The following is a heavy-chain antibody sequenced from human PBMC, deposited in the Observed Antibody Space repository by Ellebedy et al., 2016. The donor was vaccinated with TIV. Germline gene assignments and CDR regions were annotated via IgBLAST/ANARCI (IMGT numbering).Heavy chain of an antibody. CDR2: VSPDGGTK. J-gene: IGHJ4*02. CDR1: GYTFTSNH. D-gene: IGHD3-10*01. Sequence: AASVKVSCKASGYTFTSNHLHWVRQAPGQGLEWMGRVSPDGGTKSYPQKFQGRVTMTGDASTTTVYMELSSLRSEETAVYYCARSTVRGKYYFDYWGQGTLVTVSS. V-gene: IGHV1-46*01. CDR3: ARSTVRGKYYFDY.